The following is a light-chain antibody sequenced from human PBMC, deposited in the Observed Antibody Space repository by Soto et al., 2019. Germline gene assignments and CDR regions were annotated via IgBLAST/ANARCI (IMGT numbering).Light chain of an antibody. CDR2: AAS. V-gene: IGKV1-39*01. Sequence: DIQMTQSPSSLSASVGDRVTITCRASQTISNYLNWYQQKPGKAPVLLIFAASSLQSGVPSRFSGSRSGRNYTPVISSLLPADSAIYYCHQTYSVSPTFGRGTKVEI. CDR3: HQTYSVSPT. CDR1: QTISNY. J-gene: IGKJ1*01.